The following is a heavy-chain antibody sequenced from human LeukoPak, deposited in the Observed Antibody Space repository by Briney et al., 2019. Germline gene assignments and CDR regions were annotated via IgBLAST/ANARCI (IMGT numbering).Heavy chain of an antibody. V-gene: IGHV2-70*11. CDR2: IDWDDDE. Sequence: SGPALVRPTQTLTLTCTFAGFSLTTSGMCVTWVRQPPGKALEWLARIDWDDDEYYNTSLKTRLTISKDTSKNQVVLTMTNMDPVDTATYYCARSTRDYFYNYGMDVWGRGTTVTVSS. D-gene: IGHD1-1*01. CDR3: ARSTRDYFYNYGMDV. CDR1: GFSLTTSGMC. J-gene: IGHJ6*02.